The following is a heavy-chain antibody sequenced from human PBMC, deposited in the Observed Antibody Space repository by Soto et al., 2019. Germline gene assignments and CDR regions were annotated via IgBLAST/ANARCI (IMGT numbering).Heavy chain of an antibody. CDR3: AGERETSSWFLSGFEY. Sequence: QVQLVESGGGVVQPGRSLRLSCAAAGLTFIRHAMHWVRHVPGKGLEWVAAISDDGSKKHYVDSVKGRFSISRDKSRNTVFLQMNSLRAEDTAVYFCAGERETSSWFLSGFEYWGQGTLVTVSS. CDR2: ISDDGSKK. CDR1: GLTFIRHA. J-gene: IGHJ4*02. D-gene: IGHD6-19*01. V-gene: IGHV3-30-3*01.